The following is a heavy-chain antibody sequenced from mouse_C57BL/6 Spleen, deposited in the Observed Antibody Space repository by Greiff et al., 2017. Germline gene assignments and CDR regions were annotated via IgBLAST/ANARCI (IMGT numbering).Heavy chain of an antibody. D-gene: IGHD2-2*01. V-gene: IGHV1-15*01. CDR1: GYTFTDYE. Sequence: VQGVESGAELVRPGASVTLSCKASGYTFTDYEMHWVKQTPVHGLEWIGAIDPETGGTAYNQKFKGKAILTADKSSSTAYMELRSLTSEDSAVYYCTREGYGYAMDYWGQGTSVTVSS. CDR3: TREGYGYAMDY. J-gene: IGHJ4*01. CDR2: IDPETGGT.